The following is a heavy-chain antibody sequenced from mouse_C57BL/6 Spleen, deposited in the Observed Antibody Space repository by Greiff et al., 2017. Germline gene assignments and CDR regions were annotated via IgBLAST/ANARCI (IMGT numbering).Heavy chain of an antibody. CDR2: IYPGNGDT. J-gene: IGHJ4*01. Sequence: QVQLQQSGAGLVRPGASVKISCTASGYTFTSYNMPWVKQTPRQGLEWIGAIYPGNGDTSYNQNFKGKATMTVDKSTSTAYMQLSSLTSEDSAVYFCGSSMDYWGQGTSVTVAS. V-gene: IGHV1-12*01. CDR1: GYTFTSYN. CDR3: GSSMDY.